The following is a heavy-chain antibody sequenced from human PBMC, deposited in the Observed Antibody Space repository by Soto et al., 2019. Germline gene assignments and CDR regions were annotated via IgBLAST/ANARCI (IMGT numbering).Heavy chain of an antibody. Sequence: GGSLRLSCAASGFTFSNAWMSWVRQAPGKGLEWVGRIKSKTDGGTTDYAAPVKGRFTISRDDSKNTLYLQMNSLKTEDTAVYYCTTSGATIFYYYMDVWGKGTTVTVSS. V-gene: IGHV3-15*01. J-gene: IGHJ6*03. CDR1: GFTFSNAW. CDR3: TTSGATIFYYYMDV. D-gene: IGHD3-9*01. CDR2: IKSKTDGGTT.